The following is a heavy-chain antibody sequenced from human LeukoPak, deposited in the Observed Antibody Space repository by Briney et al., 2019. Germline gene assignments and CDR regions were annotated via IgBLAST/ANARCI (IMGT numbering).Heavy chain of an antibody. CDR2: IYYSGST. CDR1: GGSISSSSYY. D-gene: IGHD5-18*01. Sequence: SETLSLTCTVSGGSISSSSYYRGWIRQPPGKGLEWIGSIYYSGSTYYNPSLKSRVTISVDTSKNQFSLKLSSVTAADTAVYYCASRYSYGYRAFDIWGQGTMVTVSS. CDR3: ASRYSYGYRAFDI. V-gene: IGHV4-39*01. J-gene: IGHJ3*02.